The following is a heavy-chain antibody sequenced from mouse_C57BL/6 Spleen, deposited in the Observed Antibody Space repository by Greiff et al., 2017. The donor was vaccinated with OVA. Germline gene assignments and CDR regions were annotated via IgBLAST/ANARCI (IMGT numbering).Heavy chain of an antibody. V-gene: IGHV1-42*01. Sequence: VQLKESGPELVKPGASVKISCKASGYSFTGYYMNWVKQSPEKSLEWIGEINPSTGGTTYNQKFKAKATLTVDKSSSTAYMQLKSLTSEDSAVYYCASTLPEGGYAMDYWGQGTSVTVSS. CDR3: ASTLPEGGYAMDY. CDR1: GYSFTGYY. CDR2: INPSTGGT. D-gene: IGHD2-1*01. J-gene: IGHJ4*01.